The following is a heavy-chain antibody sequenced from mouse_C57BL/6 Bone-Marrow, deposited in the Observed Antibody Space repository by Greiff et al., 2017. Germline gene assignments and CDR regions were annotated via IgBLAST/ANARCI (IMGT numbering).Heavy chain of an antibody. D-gene: IGHD2-4*01. CDR2: INPNNGGT. Sequence: VQLQQSGPELVKPGASVKIPCKASGYTFTDYNMDWVKQSHGKSLEWIGDINPNNGGTIYNQKFKGKATLTVDKSSSTAYMGLRSLTSEDTAVYYCAIDYDTWFAYWGQGTLVTVSA. CDR3: AIDYDTWFAY. V-gene: IGHV1-18*01. J-gene: IGHJ3*01. CDR1: GYTFTDYN.